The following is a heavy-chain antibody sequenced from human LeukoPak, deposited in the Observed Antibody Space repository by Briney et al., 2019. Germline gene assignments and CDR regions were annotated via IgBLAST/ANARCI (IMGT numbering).Heavy chain of an antibody. V-gene: IGHV3-48*04. CDR3: ARGPKVVTGRVFDP. CDR2: ISSSSSTI. D-gene: IGHD4-23*01. J-gene: IGHJ5*02. Sequence: GGSLRLSCAASGFTFSSYSMNWVRQAPGKGLEWVSYISSSSSTIYYADSVKGRFTISRDNAKNSLYLQMNSLRAEDTAVYYCARGPKVVTGRVFDPWGQGTLVTVSS. CDR1: GFTFSSYS.